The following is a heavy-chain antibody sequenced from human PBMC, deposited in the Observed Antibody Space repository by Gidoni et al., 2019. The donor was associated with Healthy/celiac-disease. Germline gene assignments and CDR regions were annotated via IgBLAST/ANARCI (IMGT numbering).Heavy chain of an antibody. Sequence: EVQLVESGGGLVQPGRSLRLSCAASGFTLADYAMHWVRQAPGKGLEWVSGISWNSGSIGYADSVKGRFTISRDNAKNSLYLQMNSLRAEDTALYYCAKVAPAGRSSGWYFDYWGQGTLVTVSS. CDR3: AKVAPAGRSSGWYFDY. CDR2: ISWNSGSI. J-gene: IGHJ4*02. V-gene: IGHV3-9*01. D-gene: IGHD6-19*01. CDR1: GFTLADYA.